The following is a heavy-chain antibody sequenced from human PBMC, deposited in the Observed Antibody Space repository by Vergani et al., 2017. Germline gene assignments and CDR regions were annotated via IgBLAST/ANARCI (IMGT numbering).Heavy chain of an antibody. CDR3: TRGWYYDSIAYWAY. J-gene: IGHJ4*02. V-gene: IGHV1-2*02. CDR1: GYIFTGYS. Sequence: QVQQVQSGAEVKKPGASVKVSCKTSGYIFTGYSMHWVRQAPGQGLEWMGWINPKSGDTKYAQKFQGRVTMTRDTSTSTVYMELSSLRSEDTAVYYCTRGWYYDSIAYWAYWGQGTLVTVSS. D-gene: IGHD3-22*01. CDR2: INPKSGDT.